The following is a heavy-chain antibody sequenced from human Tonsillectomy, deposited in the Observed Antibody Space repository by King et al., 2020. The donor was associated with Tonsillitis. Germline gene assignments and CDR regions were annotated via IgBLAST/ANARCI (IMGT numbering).Heavy chain of an antibody. J-gene: IGHJ4*02. CDR1: GGSISSYY. CDR2: IYYSGST. D-gene: IGHD4-23*01. Sequence: QLQESGPGLVKPSETLSLTCTVSGGSISSYYWSWIRQPPGKGLEWIGYIYYSGSTNYNPSLKSRVPISVDTSKNQFSLKLSSVTAADTAVYYCARDLRYGGNSGGGDYWGQGTLVTVSS. CDR3: ARDLRYGGNSGGGDY. V-gene: IGHV4-59*01.